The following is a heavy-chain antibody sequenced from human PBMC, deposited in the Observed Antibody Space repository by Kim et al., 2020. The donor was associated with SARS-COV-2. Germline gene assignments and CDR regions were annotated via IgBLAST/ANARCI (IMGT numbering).Heavy chain of an antibody. V-gene: IGHV1-69*01. Sequence: TANYEQKFQGRVTITADESTSTAYMELSSLRSEDTAVYYCARDTGGHFDYWGQGTLVTVSS. CDR3: ARDTGGHFDY. D-gene: IGHD2-15*01. CDR2: TA. J-gene: IGHJ4*02.